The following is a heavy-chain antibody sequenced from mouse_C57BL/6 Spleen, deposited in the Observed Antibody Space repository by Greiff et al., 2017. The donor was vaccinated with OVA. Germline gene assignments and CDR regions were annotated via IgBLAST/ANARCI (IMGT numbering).Heavy chain of an antibody. CDR3: TRKVSYYYGSSYGYAMDY. CDR1: GYTFTDYE. J-gene: IGHJ4*01. Sequence: VKLVESGAELVRPGASVTLSCKASGYTFTDYEMHWVKQTPVHGLEWIGAIDPETGGTAYNQKFKGKAILTADKSSSTAYMELRSLTSEDSTVYYCTRKVSYYYGSSYGYAMDYWGQGTSVTVSS. CDR2: IDPETGGT. V-gene: IGHV1-15*01. D-gene: IGHD1-1*01.